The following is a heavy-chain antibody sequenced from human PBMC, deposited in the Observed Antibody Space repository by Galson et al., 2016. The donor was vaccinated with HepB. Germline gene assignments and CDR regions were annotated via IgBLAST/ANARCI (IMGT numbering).Heavy chain of an antibody. V-gene: IGHV4-30-4*01. D-gene: IGHD2-2*01. J-gene: IGHJ4*02. Sequence: LSLTCTVSGGSISSGDYYWSWVRQPPGKGLEWMGYISDNGSAYYNPSLKSRGAISVDTSKNQFSLNLSSVSAADTAVYYCARARIEYLVPFDYWGQGTLVTVSS. CDR2: ISDNGSA. CDR1: GGSISSGDYY. CDR3: ARARIEYLVPFDY.